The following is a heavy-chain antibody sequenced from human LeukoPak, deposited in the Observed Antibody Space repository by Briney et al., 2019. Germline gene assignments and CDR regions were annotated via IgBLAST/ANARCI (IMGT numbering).Heavy chain of an antibody. V-gene: IGHV1-18*01. J-gene: IGHJ4*02. Sequence: ASVKVSCKASGYTFTSYGISWVRQAPGQGLEWMGWISAYNGNTNYAQKLQGRVTMTTDTSTSTAYMELRSLRSDVTAVYYCARGGNYYDSSGPDRYWGQGTLVTVSS. CDR2: ISAYNGNT. CDR1: GYTFTSYG. CDR3: ARGGNYYDSSGPDRY. D-gene: IGHD3-22*01.